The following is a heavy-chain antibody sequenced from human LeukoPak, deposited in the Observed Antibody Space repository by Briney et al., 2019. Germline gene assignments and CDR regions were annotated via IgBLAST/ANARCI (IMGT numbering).Heavy chain of an antibody. V-gene: IGHV1-46*01. CDR2: INPSDGST. D-gene: IGHD2-15*01. CDR1: GYTFTSYY. Sequence: GASVKVSCKASGYTFTSYYMHWVRQAPGQGLEWMGIINPSDGSTSYEQKFQGRVTMTRDTSTSTVYMELSSLRSEDTAVYYCARGRTSVVVVAATDRDFDLWGRGTLITVSS. J-gene: IGHJ2*01. CDR3: ARGRTSVVVVAATDRDFDL.